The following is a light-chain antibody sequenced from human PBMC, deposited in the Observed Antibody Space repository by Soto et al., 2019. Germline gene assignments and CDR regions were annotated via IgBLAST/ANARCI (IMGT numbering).Light chain of an antibody. CDR1: SSDVGGYNH. CDR2: DVT. CDR3: CSYAGSYSFV. V-gene: IGLV2-11*01. Sequence: QSVLTQPRSVSGSPGQSVTISCTGTSSDVGGYNHVSWYRQYPGKAPKLVLYDVTKRPSGVPDRSSGSKSGNTASLTISGLQAEDEADYSCCSYAGSYSFVFGTGTKVTVL. J-gene: IGLJ1*01.